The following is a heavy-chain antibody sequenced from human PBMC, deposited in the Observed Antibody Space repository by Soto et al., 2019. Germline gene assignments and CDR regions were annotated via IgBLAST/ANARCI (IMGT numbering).Heavy chain of an antibody. D-gene: IGHD2-15*01. CDR3: ARDRCSGGSCYRTYAFDM. V-gene: IGHV3-21*01. CDR1: GFNLSIYT. CDR2: ISGNNVYV. J-gene: IGHJ3*02. Sequence: EAQLVESGGGLVKPGGSLRVSCAASGFNLSIYTMNWVRQAPGKGLEWVSSISGNNVYVYYADSVKGRFSISRDNAKNSLTLQMNSLRAEDTALYYGARDRCSGGSCYRTYAFDMWGQGTLVTVS.